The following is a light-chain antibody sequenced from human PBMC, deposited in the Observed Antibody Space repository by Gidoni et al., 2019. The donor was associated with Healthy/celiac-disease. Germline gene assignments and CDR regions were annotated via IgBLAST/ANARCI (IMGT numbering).Light chain of an antibody. J-gene: IGLJ1*01. CDR3: CSYAGSSTFEYV. CDR2: EVS. CDR1: SRDVGSYNL. Sequence: QSALTQPASVSGSLGQSITISCTGTSRDVGSYNLVSWYQQHPGKAPKLMIYEVSKRPSGVSNRFSGSKSGNTASLTISGLQAEDEADYYCCSYAGSSTFEYVFGTGTKVTVL. V-gene: IGLV2-23*02.